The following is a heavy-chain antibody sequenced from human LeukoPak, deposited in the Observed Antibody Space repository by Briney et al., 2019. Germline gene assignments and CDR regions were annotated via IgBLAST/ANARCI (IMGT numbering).Heavy chain of an antibody. CDR1: GFTVSRDY. V-gene: IGHV3-53*01. CDR2: IYSGGST. CDR3: ARVRQTPYYYYGMDV. J-gene: IGHJ6*02. Sequence: GGSLRLSCAASGFTVSRDYMSWVRQAPGKGLEWVSVIYSGGSTNYAESVKGRFTISRDNLKNTLFLQMNSLRADDTAVYYCARVRQTPYYYYGMDVWGQGTTVTVSS.